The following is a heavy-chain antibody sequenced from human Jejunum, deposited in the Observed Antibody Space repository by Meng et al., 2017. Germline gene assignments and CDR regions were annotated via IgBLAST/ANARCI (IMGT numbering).Heavy chain of an antibody. CDR2: IGRGFDT. D-gene: IGHD4-17*01. CDR3: AREVHDSGDTGLYFDV. CDR1: GFTFSNND. Sequence: GESLKISCAASGFTFSNNDFHWVRQPTGKGLEWVSAIGRGFDTYYADSVKGRFTISRQNAENSLYLQMNSLRAGDTAVYYCAREVHDSGDTGLYFDVWGRGMLVNGSS. V-gene: IGHV3-13*01. J-gene: IGHJ2*01.